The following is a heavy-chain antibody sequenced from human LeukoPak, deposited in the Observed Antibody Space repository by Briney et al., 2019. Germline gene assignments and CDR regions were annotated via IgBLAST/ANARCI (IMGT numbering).Heavy chain of an antibody. J-gene: IGHJ4*02. CDR2: IRYDGSSK. Sequence: GGSLRLSCAASGFTFSSYGMHWVRQAPGKGLEWVAFIRYDGSSKYYADSVKGRFTISRDNSKNTLYLQMNSLRTEDTAVYYCAKGGAYYDSYLIDYWGQGTLVTVSS. V-gene: IGHV3-30*02. D-gene: IGHD3-22*01. CDR1: GFTFSSYG. CDR3: AKGGAYYDSYLIDY.